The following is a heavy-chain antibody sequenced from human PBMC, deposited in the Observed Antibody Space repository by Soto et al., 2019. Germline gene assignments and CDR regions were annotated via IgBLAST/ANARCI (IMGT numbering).Heavy chain of an antibody. Sequence: ASVTVSCKPSGYSFTTYGISWVRQAPGQGLEWMGWTSSNNGKTKYAQKFQGRVTMTTDKSTNTVHMELRSLRSGDTAVYYCARTSVAQSEDYFDYWGQGTLVTVSS. CDR1: GYSFTTYG. D-gene: IGHD5-12*01. V-gene: IGHV1-18*01. J-gene: IGHJ4*02. CDR3: ARTSVAQSEDYFDY. CDR2: TSSNNGKT.